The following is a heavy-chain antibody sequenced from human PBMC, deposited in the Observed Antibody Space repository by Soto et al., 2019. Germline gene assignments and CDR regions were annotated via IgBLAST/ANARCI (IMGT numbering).Heavy chain of an antibody. V-gene: IGHV3-11*06. J-gene: IGHJ5*02. CDR3: ARGGDYTYGYNDL. CDR2: ISSSSIYT. D-gene: IGHD5-18*01. Sequence: QVHLMESGGGLVKPGGSLRLSCAASGFTFSDSYMTWIRQAPGKGLEWISYISSSSIYTNYADSVKGRFTISRDNARNPLFLQMNRLRAEDTAVYFCARGGDYTYGYNDLWGQGTLVTVSS. CDR1: GFTFSDSY.